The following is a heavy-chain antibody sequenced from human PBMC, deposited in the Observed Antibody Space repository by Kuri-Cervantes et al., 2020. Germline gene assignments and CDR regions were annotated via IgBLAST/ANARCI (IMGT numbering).Heavy chain of an antibody. CDR1: GVSISSSNW. D-gene: IGHD2-15*01. J-gene: IGHJ4*02. Sequence: SETLSLTCGVSGVSISSSNWWSWVRQPPGKGLEWIGEIYHSGSTNYNPSLKSRVTISVDKSKNQFSLKLSSVTAADTAVYYCARLGSPVAVTPFDYWGQGTLVTVSS. V-gene: IGHV4-4*02. CDR3: ARLGSPVAVTPFDY. CDR2: IYHSGST.